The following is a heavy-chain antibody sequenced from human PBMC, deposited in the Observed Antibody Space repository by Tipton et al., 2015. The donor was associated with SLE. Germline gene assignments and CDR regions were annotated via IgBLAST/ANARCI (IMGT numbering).Heavy chain of an antibody. D-gene: IGHD6-13*01. CDR1: GDSVYSTGAA. V-gene: IGHV6-1*01. J-gene: IGHJ4*02. Sequence: GLVKPSQTLSLTCAISGDSVYSTGAAWNWIRQSPARGLEWLGRTYYRSKWYNDYAVSVTSRITINPDTSKNQFSLQLNSVTPEDTAVYYCARDYSSWDAGYFDYSGQGTLFAGSS. CDR3: ARDYSSWDAGYFDY. CDR2: TYYRSKWYN.